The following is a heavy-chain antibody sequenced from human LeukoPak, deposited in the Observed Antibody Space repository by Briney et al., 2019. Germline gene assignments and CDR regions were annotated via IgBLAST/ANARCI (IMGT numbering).Heavy chain of an antibody. Sequence: GGSLRLSCAASGFTFSSYWMHWVRQAPGKGLVWVSRINSDGSSTSYADSVKGRFTISRDNAKNTLYLQMNSLRAEDTAVYYCARDDGAAAGLDEGIGYWGQGTLVTVSS. J-gene: IGHJ4*02. CDR3: ARDDGAAAGLDEGIGY. D-gene: IGHD6-13*01. CDR2: INSDGSST. V-gene: IGHV3-74*01. CDR1: GFTFSSYW.